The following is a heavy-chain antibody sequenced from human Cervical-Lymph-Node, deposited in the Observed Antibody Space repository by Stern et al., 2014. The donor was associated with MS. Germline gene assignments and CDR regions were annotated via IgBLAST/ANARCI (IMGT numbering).Heavy chain of an antibody. V-gene: IGHV4-59*01. CDR3: ARAPYDFTNWYGMDV. CDR1: GGSISSYY. Sequence: QVQLQESGPGLVKPSETLSLTCIVSGGSISSYYWSWIRQPPGKGLEWIGHRYFSGSTDYNPSLQSRVTMSADISKNQISLRLSSVTAADTAVYYCARAPYDFTNWYGMDVWGQGTTVTVSS. D-gene: IGHD1-1*01. J-gene: IGHJ6*02. CDR2: RYFSGST.